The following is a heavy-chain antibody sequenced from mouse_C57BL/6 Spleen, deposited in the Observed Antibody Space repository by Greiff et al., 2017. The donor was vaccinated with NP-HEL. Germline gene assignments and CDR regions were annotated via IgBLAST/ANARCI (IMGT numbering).Heavy chain of an antibody. D-gene: IGHD2-4*01. CDR3: ASSLYDYLDY. J-gene: IGHJ4*01. Sequence: EVKVVESGGGLVQSGRSLRLSCATSGFTFSDFYMEWVRQAPGKGLEWIAASRNKANDYTTEYSASVKGRFIVSRDTSQSILYLQMNALRAEDTAIYYCASSLYDYLDYWGQGTSVTVSS. CDR2: SRNKANDYTT. CDR1: GFTFSDFY. V-gene: IGHV7-1*01.